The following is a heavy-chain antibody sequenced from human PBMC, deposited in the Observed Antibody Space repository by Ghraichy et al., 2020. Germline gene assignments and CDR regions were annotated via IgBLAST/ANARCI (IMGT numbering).Heavy chain of an antibody. CDR3: AHRGYYYDSSGWYDY. V-gene: IGHV2-5*01. CDR1: GFSLSTSGVG. Sequence: SGPTLVKPTQTLTLTCTFSGFSLSTSGVGVGWIRQPPGKALEWLALIYWNDDKRYSPSLKSRLTITKDTSKNQVVLTMTNMDPVDTATYYCAHRGYYYDSSGWYDYWGQGTLVTVSS. D-gene: IGHD3-22*01. CDR2: IYWNDDK. J-gene: IGHJ4*02.